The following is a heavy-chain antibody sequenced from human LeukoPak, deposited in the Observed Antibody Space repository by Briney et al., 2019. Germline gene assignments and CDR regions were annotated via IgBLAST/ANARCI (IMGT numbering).Heavy chain of an antibody. J-gene: IGHJ3*02. CDR3: ATSEGAPGGFDI. D-gene: IGHD3-16*01. CDR2: IYTSEST. V-gene: IGHV4-4*07. CDR1: GGSISSYY. Sequence: SETLSLTCTVSGGSISSYYWSWIRQPAGKGLEWIGRIYTSESTNYNPSLKSRVTISVDRSKNQFSLTLSSVTAADTAVYYCATSEGAPGGFDIWGQGTMVTVSS.